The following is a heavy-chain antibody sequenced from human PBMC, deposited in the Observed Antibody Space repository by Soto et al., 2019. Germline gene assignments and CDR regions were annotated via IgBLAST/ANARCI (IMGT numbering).Heavy chain of an antibody. CDR3: ARDLQVYCRSTACSERLFSSYGMGV. V-gene: IGHV3-21*01. CDR1: GFTFSSYS. D-gene: IGHD2-2*01. J-gene: IGHJ6*02. CDR2: ISSSSSYI. Sequence: PEGSLRLSCAAAGFTFSSYSMNWVRQAPGKGLEWVSSISSSSSYIYYADSVKGRFTISRDNAKNSLYLQMNSLRAEDTAVYYCARDLQVYCRSTACSERLFSSYGMGVSGQSTT.